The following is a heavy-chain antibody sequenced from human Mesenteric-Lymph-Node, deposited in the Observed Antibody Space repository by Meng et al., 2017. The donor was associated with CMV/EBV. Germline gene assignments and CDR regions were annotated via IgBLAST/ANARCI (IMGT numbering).Heavy chain of an antibody. CDR3: ARGGYGSGSRWFDP. D-gene: IGHD3-10*01. J-gene: IGHJ5*01. Sequence: SETLSLTCAVYGGSFSGYYWSWIRQPPGEGLEWIGEISQGGSTTYNPSLKSRVTISIDTSENQFSLRVTSVTATDTAVYYCARGGYGSGSRWFDPWGQGTLVTVSS. V-gene: IGHV4-34*01. CDR2: ISQGGST. CDR1: GGSFSGYY.